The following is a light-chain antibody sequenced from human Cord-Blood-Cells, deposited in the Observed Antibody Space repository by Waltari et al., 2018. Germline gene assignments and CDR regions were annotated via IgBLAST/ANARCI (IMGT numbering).Light chain of an antibody. J-gene: IGLJ3*02. V-gene: IGLV2-14*01. CDR3: SSYTSSSTWV. CDR1: SSDVGGYNY. CDR2: DDS. Sequence: SALTQPASVSGSPGQSITISCTGTSSDVGGYNYVSWYQQHPGKAPKLMLYDDSNRPSGVPNRFASSKSANTPARTISGLQAEDEADYYCSSYTSSSTWVFGGGTKLTVL.